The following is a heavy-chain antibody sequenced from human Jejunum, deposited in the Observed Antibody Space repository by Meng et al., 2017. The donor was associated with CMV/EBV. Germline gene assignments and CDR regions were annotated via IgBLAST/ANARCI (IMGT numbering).Heavy chain of an antibody. Sequence: SGFSVSTDYMSWVRQAPGKGLEWVSSVYIGSSTDYADSVKGRFTISRDNPKNTLILQMNNLKAEDTALYYCARFSIVGRTNAFDIWGHGTMVTVS. CDR1: GFSVSTDY. V-gene: IGHV3-53*01. CDR2: VYIGSST. CDR3: ARFSIVGRTNAFDI. J-gene: IGHJ3*02. D-gene: IGHD1-26*01.